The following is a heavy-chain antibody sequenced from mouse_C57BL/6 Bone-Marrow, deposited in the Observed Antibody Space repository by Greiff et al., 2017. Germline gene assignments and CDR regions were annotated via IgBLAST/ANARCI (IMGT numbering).Heavy chain of an antibody. CDR1: GYTFTSYW. CDR2: IHPNSGST. Sequence: QAQLQQPGAELVKPGASVKLSCKASGYTFTSYWMHWVKQRPGQGLEWIGMIHPNSGSTNYNEKFKSKATLTVDKSSSTAYMQLRSLTSEDSAVYYCAREGYDYDYWGQGTTLTVSS. J-gene: IGHJ2*01. D-gene: IGHD2-4*01. CDR3: AREGYDYDY. V-gene: IGHV1-64*01.